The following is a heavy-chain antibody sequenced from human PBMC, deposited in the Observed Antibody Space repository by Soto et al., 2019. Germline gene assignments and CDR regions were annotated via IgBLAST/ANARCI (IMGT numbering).Heavy chain of an antibody. J-gene: IGHJ5*02. CDR2: IHHSGTT. CDR3: ARVSKYCSGTSCYLDP. Sequence: XATLSLTCAVSGGSISSSNWWHWFRQPPGKGLEWIGEIHHSGTTNYNPSLKSRVAISVDKSKNQFSLKLNSVTAADTAVYYCARVSKYCSGTSCYLDPWGQGTLVTVSS. D-gene: IGHD2-2*01. V-gene: IGHV4-4*02. CDR1: GGSISSSNW.